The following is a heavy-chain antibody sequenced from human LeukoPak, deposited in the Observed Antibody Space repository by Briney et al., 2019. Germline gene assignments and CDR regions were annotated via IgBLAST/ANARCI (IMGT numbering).Heavy chain of an antibody. D-gene: IGHD2-2*01. Sequence: SLTVSCNASGGTFSSYAFSWVRQPPGQGLEWMGGIIPIFGTANYAQKFQGSVTITADESTSTAYMELSSLRSEVTAVYYCARHGTVPAAITWDYYFDYWGQGTLVTVSS. CDR3: ARHGTVPAAITWDYYFDY. V-gene: IGHV1-69*01. J-gene: IGHJ4*02. CDR1: GGTFSSYA. CDR2: IIPIFGTA.